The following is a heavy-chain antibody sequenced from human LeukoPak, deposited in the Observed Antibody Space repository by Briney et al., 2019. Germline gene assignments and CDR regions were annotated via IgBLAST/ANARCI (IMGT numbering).Heavy chain of an antibody. CDR2: IYYSGST. Sequence: PSETLSLTCTVSGGSISSSSYYWGWIRQPPGKGLEWIGSIYYSGSTYYNPSLKSRVTISVDTSKNQFSLKLSSVTAADTAVYYCARLERGMVVVTAIEMSDYWGQGTLVTVSS. CDR3: ARLERGMVVVTAIEMSDY. J-gene: IGHJ4*02. V-gene: IGHV4-39*07. CDR1: GGSISSSSYY. D-gene: IGHD2-21*02.